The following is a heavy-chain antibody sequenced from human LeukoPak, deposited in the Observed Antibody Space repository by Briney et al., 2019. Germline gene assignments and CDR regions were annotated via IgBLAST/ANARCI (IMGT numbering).Heavy chain of an antibody. CDR1: GGSISSYY. D-gene: IGHD5-24*01. Sequence: PSETLSLTCTVSGGSISSYYWSWIRQPPGKGLEWIGCIYTSGSTNYNPSLKSRVTISVDTSKNQFSLKLSSVTAADTAVYYCARSVEMATPRHYYYYYYMDVWGKGTTVTVSS. CDR2: IYTSGST. CDR3: ARSVEMATPRHYYYYYYMDV. V-gene: IGHV4-4*09. J-gene: IGHJ6*03.